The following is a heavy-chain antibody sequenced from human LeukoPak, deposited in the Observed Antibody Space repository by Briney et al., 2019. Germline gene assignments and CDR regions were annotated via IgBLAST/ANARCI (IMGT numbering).Heavy chain of an antibody. CDR1: GGSISSGGYY. J-gene: IGHJ5*02. CDR3: ARHGGPSSLWFGHNWFDP. CDR2: IYYSGST. V-gene: IGHV4-31*03. Sequence: PSETLSLTCTVSGGSISSGGYYWSWIRQHPGKGLEWIGYIYYSGSTYYNPSLKSRVTISVDTSKNQFSLKLSSVTAADTAVYYCARHGGPSSLWFGHNWFDPWGQGTLVTVSS. D-gene: IGHD3-10*01.